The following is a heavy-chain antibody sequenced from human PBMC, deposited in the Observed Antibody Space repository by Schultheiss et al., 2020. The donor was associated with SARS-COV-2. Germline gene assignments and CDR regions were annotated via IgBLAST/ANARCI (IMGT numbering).Heavy chain of an antibody. D-gene: IGHD2-8*02. CDR1: GGSISSGGYS. V-gene: IGHV4-30-2*01. CDR2: IYHSGST. Sequence: SETLSLTCAVSGGSISSGGYSWSWIRQPPGKGLEWIGYIYHSGSTYYNPSLKSRVTISVDRSKNQFSLKLSSVTAADTAVYYCARGKRQYCTGGVCPTVGGYFDYWGQGTLVTVSS. J-gene: IGHJ4*02. CDR3: ARGKRQYCTGGVCPTVGGYFDY.